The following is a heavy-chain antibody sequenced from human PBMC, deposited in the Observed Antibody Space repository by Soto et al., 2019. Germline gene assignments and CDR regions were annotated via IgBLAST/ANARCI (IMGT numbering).Heavy chain of an antibody. J-gene: IGHJ6*02. CDR1: GYTFTTYW. Sequence: ESLKISCKGSGYTFTTYWIGWVRQMPGKGLEWMGIIYPGDSDTRYSPSFQGQVTISADKSISTAYLQWSSLKASDTAMYYCARHGSIYYYGMDVWGQGTTVTVSS. CDR2: IYPGDSDT. D-gene: IGHD3-10*01. V-gene: IGHV5-51*01. CDR3: ARHGSIYYYGMDV.